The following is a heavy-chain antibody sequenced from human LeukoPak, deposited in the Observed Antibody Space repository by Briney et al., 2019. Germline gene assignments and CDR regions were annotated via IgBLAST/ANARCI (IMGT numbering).Heavy chain of an antibody. V-gene: IGHV3-48*01. J-gene: IGHJ6*02. Sequence: GGSLRLSCAASGFTFSTYSMNWVRQAPGKGLEWLSYISGSSGTIYYADSVKGRFTISRDNAKNSLYLQMNSLRAEDTAVYYCARELPITMVRYGMDVWGQGTTVTVSS. CDR3: ARELPITMVRYGMDV. CDR1: GFTFSTYS. D-gene: IGHD3-10*01. CDR2: ISGSSGTI.